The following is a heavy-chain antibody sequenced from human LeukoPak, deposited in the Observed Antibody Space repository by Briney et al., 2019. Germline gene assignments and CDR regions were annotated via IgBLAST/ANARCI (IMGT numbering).Heavy chain of an antibody. CDR1: GYTFTGYY. D-gene: IGHD3-9*01. J-gene: IGHJ6*02. CDR3: ARSRLRDSWDYYYYGMDV. Sequence: ASVKVSCKASGYTFTGYYMHWVRQAPGQGLEWMGRINPNSGGTNYAQKFQGRVTMTRDTSISTAYMELSRLRSDDTAVYYCARSRLRDSWDYYYYGMDVWGQGTTVTVSS. CDR2: INPNSGGT. V-gene: IGHV1-2*06.